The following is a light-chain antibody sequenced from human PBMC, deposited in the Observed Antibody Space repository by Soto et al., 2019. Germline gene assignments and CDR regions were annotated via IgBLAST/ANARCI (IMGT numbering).Light chain of an antibody. J-gene: IGKJ1*01. CDR2: GAS. CDR1: QSFSNNY. CDR3: QQYGDLPWT. Sequence: GLKHPPCTPWLSPEKTAILYSTASQSFSNNYLAWDQQKPGQAPRLLIYGASNRATGIPDRFSGSGSGTDFTLTISRLEPEDFAVYFCQQYGDLPWTFGQGTKVDIK. V-gene: IGKV3-20*01.